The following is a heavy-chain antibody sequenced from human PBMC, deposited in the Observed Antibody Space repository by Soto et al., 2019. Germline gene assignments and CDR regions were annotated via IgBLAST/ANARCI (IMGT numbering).Heavy chain of an antibody. V-gene: IGHV1-3*01. CDR1: GYTFTSYA. Sequence: ASVKVSCKASGYTFTSYAMHCVRQAPGQMLEWMGWINAGNGNTKYSQKFQGRVTITRDTSASTAYMKLSSLRSEDTAVYYCARDGSSGWYQDWYFDLWGRGTLVTVSS. J-gene: IGHJ2*01. CDR3: ARDGSSGWYQDWYFDL. D-gene: IGHD6-19*01. CDR2: INAGNGNT.